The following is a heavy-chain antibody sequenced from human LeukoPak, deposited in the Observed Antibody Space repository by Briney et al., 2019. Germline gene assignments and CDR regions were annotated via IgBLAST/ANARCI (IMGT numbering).Heavy chain of an antibody. CDR3: ARQGRWLQFGNAFDI. CDR2: IYPGDSDT. J-gene: IGHJ3*02. CDR1: GYSFTSYW. Sequence: GESLKISCKGSGYSFTSYWIGWVRQMPGKGLEWMGIIYPGDSDTRYSPSFQGQVTISADKSISTAYLQWSSLKASDTATYYCARQGRWLQFGNAFDIWGQGTMVTVSS. D-gene: IGHD5-24*01. V-gene: IGHV5-51*01.